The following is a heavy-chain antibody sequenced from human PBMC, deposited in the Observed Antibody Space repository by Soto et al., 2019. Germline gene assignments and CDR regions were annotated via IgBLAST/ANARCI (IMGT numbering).Heavy chain of an antibody. D-gene: IGHD5-18*01. J-gene: IGHJ6*02. V-gene: IGHV5-10-1*01. CDR2: IDPSDSYT. Sequence: RGESLKISCKGSGYSFTSYWISWVRQMPGKGLEWMGRIDPSDSYTNYSPSFQGHVTISADKSISTAYLQWSSLKASDTAMYYCARRKVDTAMVLNYYYGMDVWGQGTTVTVSS. CDR1: GYSFTSYW. CDR3: ARRKVDTAMVLNYYYGMDV.